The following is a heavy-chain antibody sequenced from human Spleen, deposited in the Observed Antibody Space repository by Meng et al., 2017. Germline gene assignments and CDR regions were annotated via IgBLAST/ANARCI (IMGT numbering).Heavy chain of an antibody. CDR2: ISGSGGST. CDR1: GFTVSHNY. J-gene: IGHJ4*02. V-gene: IGHV3-11*01. Sequence: LSLTCAASGFTVSHNYMSWVRQAPGKGLEWVSVISGSGGSTYYADSVKGRFTISRDNAKNSLYLQMNSLRAEDTALYYCAKVEYKSGAYYFDYWGQGTLVTVSS. D-gene: IGHD3-10*01. CDR3: AKVEYKSGAYYFDY.